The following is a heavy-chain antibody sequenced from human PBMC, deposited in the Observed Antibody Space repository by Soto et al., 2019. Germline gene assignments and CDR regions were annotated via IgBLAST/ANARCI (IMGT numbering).Heavy chain of an antibody. Sequence: QLQLQESGPGLVRPSETLSLTCSVSGASISSSGFHWGWIRQPPGKGLECIGNVFYSGSAYYNPSLKSRVTISLDTSKNQFSLKLTSVTAADTAVYYCATAMGGDSGGYFPHWGQGTLVTVSS. V-gene: IGHV4-39*01. J-gene: IGHJ1*01. CDR1: GASISSSGFH. CDR3: ATAMGGDSGGYFPH. CDR2: VFYSGSA. D-gene: IGHD4-17*01.